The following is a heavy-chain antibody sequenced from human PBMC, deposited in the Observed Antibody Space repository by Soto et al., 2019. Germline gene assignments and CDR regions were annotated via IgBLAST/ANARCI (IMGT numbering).Heavy chain of an antibody. J-gene: IGHJ4*03. CDR1: GYTHPSYG. CDR2: ISAYNGNT. D-gene: IGHD3-3*01. V-gene: IGHV1-18*01. CDR3: ASCVTIFGVVREFGIDF. Sequence: ASVKDSRQGSGYTHPSYGISWVRPAAGQGLGWMVLISAYNGNTNYAQKLQGRVTMTTDTSTSTAYMELRSLRSDDTAVYYCASCVTIFGVVREFGIDFWGQGTMVTVSS.